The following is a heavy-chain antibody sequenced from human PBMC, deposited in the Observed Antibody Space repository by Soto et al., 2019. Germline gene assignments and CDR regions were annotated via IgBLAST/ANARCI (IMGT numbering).Heavy chain of an antibody. V-gene: IGHV1-8*01. D-gene: IGHD3-16*01. CDR2: MNPGSCGT. Sequence: XSEKVASKASGSLFTNTDVSWVRQTTGQGLEWMGWMNPGSCGTGYAQKFQGRVTMTRDIAIPTPYMELSSLRSHDTAIYYCARLETFGSLNWFKFWGQGILVTFS. J-gene: IGHJ4*02. CDR1: GSLFTNTD. CDR3: ARLETFGSLNWFKF.